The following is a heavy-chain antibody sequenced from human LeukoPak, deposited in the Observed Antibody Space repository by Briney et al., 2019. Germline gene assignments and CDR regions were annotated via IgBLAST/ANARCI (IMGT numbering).Heavy chain of an antibody. V-gene: IGHV3-33*01. Sequence: PGGSLRLSCAASGFTFSSYGMHWVRQAPGKGLEWVAVIWYDGSNKYYADSVKGRFTISRDNSKNTLYLQMNSLRAEDTAVYYCASANYYDSRGSNWGDYWGQGTLVTVSS. CDR1: GFTFSSYG. CDR3: ASANYYDSRGSNWGDY. CDR2: IWYDGSNK. D-gene: IGHD3-22*01. J-gene: IGHJ4*02.